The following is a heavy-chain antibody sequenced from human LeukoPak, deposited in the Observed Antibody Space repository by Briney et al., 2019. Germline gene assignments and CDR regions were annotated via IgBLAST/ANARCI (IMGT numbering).Heavy chain of an antibody. Sequence: KPSETLSLTCTVSGGSISSYYWSWIRQPPGKGLEWIGYIYYSGSTNYNPSLKSRVTISVDTSKNQFSLKLSSVTAADTAVYYCARVWYEDDYGDYWWGLDPWGQGTLVTVSS. CDR3: ARVWYEDDYGDYWWGLDP. CDR2: IYYSGST. V-gene: IGHV4-59*01. J-gene: IGHJ5*02. D-gene: IGHD4-17*01. CDR1: GGSISSYY.